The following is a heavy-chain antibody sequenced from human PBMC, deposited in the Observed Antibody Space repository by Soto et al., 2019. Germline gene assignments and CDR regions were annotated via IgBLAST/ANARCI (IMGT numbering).Heavy chain of an antibody. J-gene: IGHJ3*02. Sequence: EVQLVQSGAEVKKRGESLKISCKGSGYSCTSYWIGWVRQMPGKGLEWMGIIYPGDSDTRYSPSFQGQVTISADKSIRTAYLQWSSLKASDTAMYYCARISSGWEKGLGDAFDIWGQGTMVTVSS. CDR1: GYSCTSYW. CDR3: ARISSGWEKGLGDAFDI. D-gene: IGHD6-19*01. V-gene: IGHV5-51*01. CDR2: IYPGDSDT.